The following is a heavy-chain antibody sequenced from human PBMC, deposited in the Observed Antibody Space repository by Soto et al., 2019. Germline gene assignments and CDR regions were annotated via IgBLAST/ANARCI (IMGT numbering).Heavy chain of an antibody. J-gene: IGHJ2*01. CDR1: GGTFSSYA. Sequence: QVQLVQSGAEVKKPGSSVKVSCKASGGTFSSYAISWVRQAPGQGLEWMGGIIPIFGTANYAQKFQGRVTITADESTSTAYMELSSLRSEDTAVYYCARVDRVVGATAHWYFDLWGRGTLVTVSS. CDR2: IIPIFGTA. V-gene: IGHV1-69*12. CDR3: ARVDRVVGATAHWYFDL. D-gene: IGHD1-26*01.